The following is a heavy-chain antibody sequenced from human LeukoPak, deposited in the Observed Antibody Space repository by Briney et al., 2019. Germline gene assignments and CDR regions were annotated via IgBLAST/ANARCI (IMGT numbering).Heavy chain of an antibody. CDR2: LGRSGEYT. D-gene: IGHD3-10*01. V-gene: IGHV3-23*01. CDR3: ARSQLWFGETRDYFDY. Sequence: GGSLRLSCAASGFRFTGYSMSWVRQAPGKGLEWVAGLGRSGEYTYYADSVKGRFTISRDNSKDTVSLQMNSLRAENTAVYYCARSQLWFGETRDYFDYWGQGTLVTVSS. CDR1: GFRFTGYS. J-gene: IGHJ4*02.